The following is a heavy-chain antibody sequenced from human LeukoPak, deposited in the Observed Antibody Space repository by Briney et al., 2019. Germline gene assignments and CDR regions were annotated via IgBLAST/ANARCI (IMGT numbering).Heavy chain of an antibody. D-gene: IGHD3-10*01. CDR3: ATRNYYGSGPNGAFDM. CDR2: LSSSSVTT. J-gene: IGHJ3*02. V-gene: IGHV3-48*02. Sequence: AGGSLRLFCAASGFSFSSYSMNWVRQAPGKGLEWVSYLSSSSVTTYFADSVKGRFTISRDNAKNSLYLQMNSLRDEDTAVYYCATRNYYGSGPNGAFDMWGQGTMVTVSS. CDR1: GFSFSSYS.